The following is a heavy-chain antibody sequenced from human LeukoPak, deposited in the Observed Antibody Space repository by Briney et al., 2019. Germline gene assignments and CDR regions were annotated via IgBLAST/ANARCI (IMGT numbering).Heavy chain of an antibody. J-gene: IGHJ4*02. Sequence: GSLRLCCAASGFTFSDYAMHLVRQAPGKGLEWVAVISYDGSNKYYADSVQGRFTISRDNSKNTLYLQMSSLRAEDTAVYYCARRSNYIDYYFEYWGQGTLVTVSS. CDR2: ISYDGSNK. V-gene: IGHV3-30*04. D-gene: IGHD4-17*01. CDR3: ARRSNYIDYYFEY. CDR1: GFTFSDYA.